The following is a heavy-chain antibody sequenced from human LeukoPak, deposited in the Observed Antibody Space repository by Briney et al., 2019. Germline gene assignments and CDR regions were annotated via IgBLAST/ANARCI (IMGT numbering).Heavy chain of an antibody. Sequence: PGGSLRLSCAASGFTFSNYAMNWVRQAPGKGLEWVSSISSSSSYIYYADSVKGRFTISRDNAKNSLYLQMNSLRAEDTAVYYCARDPFLEWSHKNYFDYWGQGTLVTVSS. V-gene: IGHV3-21*01. CDR3: ARDPFLEWSHKNYFDY. CDR2: ISSSSSYI. CDR1: GFTFSNYA. J-gene: IGHJ4*02. D-gene: IGHD3-3*01.